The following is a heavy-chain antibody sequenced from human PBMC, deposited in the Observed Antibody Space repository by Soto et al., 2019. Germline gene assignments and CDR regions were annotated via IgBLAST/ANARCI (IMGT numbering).Heavy chain of an antibody. CDR3: ARERVIAAAGIVDY. V-gene: IGHV3-33*08. CDR2: IWYDGSNK. D-gene: IGHD6-13*01. Sequence: GGSLRLSCAASGFTFSSYGMHWVRQAPGKGLEWVAVIWYDGSNKYYADSVKGRFTISRDNSKNTLYLQMNSLRAEDTAVYYCARERVIAAAGIVDYWGQGTLVTVSS. CDR1: GFTFSSYG. J-gene: IGHJ4*02.